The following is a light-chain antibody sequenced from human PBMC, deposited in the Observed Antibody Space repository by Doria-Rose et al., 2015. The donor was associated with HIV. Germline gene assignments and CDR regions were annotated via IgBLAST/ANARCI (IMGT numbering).Light chain of an antibody. CDR2: DGS. J-gene: IGKJ1*01. CDR1: QSFSSTY. Sequence: EIVLTQSPGTLSLSPGERATLSCRARQSFSSTYLAWYQQKPGQAPSLLIYDGSTRATGIPDRFGASGSGTDFTLTINRLEPEDFAPYYCHQYGTSWTFGQGTKVEI. CDR3: HQYGTSWT. V-gene: IGKV3-20*01.